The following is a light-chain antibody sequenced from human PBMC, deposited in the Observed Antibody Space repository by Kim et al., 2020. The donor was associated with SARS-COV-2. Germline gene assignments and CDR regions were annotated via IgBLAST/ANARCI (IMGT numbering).Light chain of an antibody. Sequence: VAPEGRAALSCTASQSVLCNFAWYQQKLGQAPRLLLYGASTRTTDIPARCSGSGSGTEFALTISGLQSEDFAVYYCQQYHTRPITFGQGTRLEIK. V-gene: IGKV3-15*01. CDR2: GAS. CDR1: QSVLCN. CDR3: QQYHTRPIT. J-gene: IGKJ5*01.